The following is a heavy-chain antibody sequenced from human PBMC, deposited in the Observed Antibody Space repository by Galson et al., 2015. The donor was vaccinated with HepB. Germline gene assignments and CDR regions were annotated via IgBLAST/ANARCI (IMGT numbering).Heavy chain of an antibody. CDR3: ASSRIEAGGYYYYGMDV. V-gene: IGHV1-69*02. J-gene: IGHJ6*02. D-gene: IGHD6-13*01. CDR1: GGTFSSYT. CDR2: IIPILGIA. Sequence: SVKVSCKASGGTFSSYTISWVRQAPGQGLEWMGRIIPILGIANYAQKFQGRVTITADKSTSTAYMELSSLRSEDTAVYYCASSRIEAGGYYYYGMDVWGQGTTVTVSS.